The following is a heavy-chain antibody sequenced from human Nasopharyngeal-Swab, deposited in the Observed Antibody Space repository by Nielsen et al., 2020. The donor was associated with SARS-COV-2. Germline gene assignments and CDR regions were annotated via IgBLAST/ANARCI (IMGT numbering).Heavy chain of an antibody. Sequence: GGSLRLSCAASTFTFSSYGMNWVRQAPGKGLEWVSYISSSSSTIYYADSVKGRFTISRDNAKNSLYLQMNSLRDEDTAVYYCARSADIVLMVYAIPRGPFDYWGQGTLVTVSS. J-gene: IGHJ4*02. D-gene: IGHD2-8*01. CDR3: ARSADIVLMVYAIPRGPFDY. CDR1: TFTFSSYG. CDR2: ISSSSSTI. V-gene: IGHV3-48*02.